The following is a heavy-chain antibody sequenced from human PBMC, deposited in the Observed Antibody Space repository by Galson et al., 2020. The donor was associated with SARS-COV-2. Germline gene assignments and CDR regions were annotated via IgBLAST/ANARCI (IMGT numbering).Heavy chain of an antibody. V-gene: IGHV3-33*01. J-gene: IGHJ1*01. CDR2: IWSDRPNR. D-gene: IGHD6-19*01. CDR3: VTDPPDRGWACRD. Sequence: GGSLRLSCGASGFTFNTHAMHWVRQASGKGLEWVAMIWSDRPNRYYPDSVKGRFTISRDNSKNTVYLEINSLRPEDTAVYYCVTDPPDRGWACRDWGQGTQVTVSS. CDR1: GFTFNTHA.